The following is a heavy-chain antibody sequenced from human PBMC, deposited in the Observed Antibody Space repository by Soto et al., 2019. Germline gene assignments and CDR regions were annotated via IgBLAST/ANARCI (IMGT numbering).Heavy chain of an antibody. CDR1: GGSINSGDYY. CDR2: IYYSGST. D-gene: IGHD5-12*01. CDR3: ARLYTGYEGFDY. J-gene: IGHJ4*02. V-gene: IGHV4-30-4*01. Sequence: SETLSLTCSVSGGSINSGDYYWSWIRQSPGKGLEWIGYIYYSGSTYYNPSLKSRSTISIDTSKNQFFLNVDSVTAADTAIYYCARLYTGYEGFDYWGQGTLVTVSS.